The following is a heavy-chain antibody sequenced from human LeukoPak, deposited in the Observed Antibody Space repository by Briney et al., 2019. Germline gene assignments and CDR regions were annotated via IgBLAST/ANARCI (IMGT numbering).Heavy chain of an antibody. CDR1: GGSISSGGYY. D-gene: IGHD3-9*01. Sequence: SETLSLTCTVSGGSISSGGYYWTWIRQHPGKGLEWIGYIYYTGSTYYNPSLESRVTISVATSKNQFSLKLSPVTAADTAVYYCARSLGYDILTGYNRGWFFDLWGRSTLVTVSS. CDR2: IYYTGST. J-gene: IGHJ2*01. V-gene: IGHV4-31*03. CDR3: ARSLGYDILTGYNRGWFFDL.